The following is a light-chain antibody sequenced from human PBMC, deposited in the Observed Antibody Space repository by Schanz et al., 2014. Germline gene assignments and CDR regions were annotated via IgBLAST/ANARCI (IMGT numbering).Light chain of an antibody. CDR1: QSVSSSY. V-gene: IGKV3-20*01. CDR2: GAS. Sequence: EIVLTQSPGTLSLSPGDRATLSCRASQSVSSSYLGWYQQKPGQAPRLLIYGASSRATGIPDRFSGSGLGTDFTLTISRLQPEDFAVYYCQQYGGSPPFTFGPGTKVDIK. CDR3: QQYGGSPPFT. J-gene: IGKJ3*01.